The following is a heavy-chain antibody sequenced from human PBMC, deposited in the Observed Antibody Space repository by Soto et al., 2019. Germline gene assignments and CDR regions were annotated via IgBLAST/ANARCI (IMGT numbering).Heavy chain of an antibody. D-gene: IGHD3-16*01. CDR2: INHSGST. Sequence: SETLSLTCAVYGGSFSGYYWSWIRQPPGKGLEWIGEINHSGSTNYNPSLKSRVTISVDTSKNQFSLKLSSVTAADTAVYYCARLNYDYIWGSRKPTNDYWGQGTLVTVSS. CDR1: GGSFSGYY. V-gene: IGHV4-34*01. CDR3: ARLNYDYIWGSRKPTNDY. J-gene: IGHJ4*02.